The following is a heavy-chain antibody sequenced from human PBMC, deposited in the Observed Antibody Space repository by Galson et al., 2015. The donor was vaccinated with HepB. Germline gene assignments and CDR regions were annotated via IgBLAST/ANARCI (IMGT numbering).Heavy chain of an antibody. D-gene: IGHD1-1*01. J-gene: IGHJ6*02. CDR2: INTYNGNT. CDR3: ARGEVEPQRYYNYYYGMDV. V-gene: IGHV1-18*04. Sequence: SVKVSCKASGYTFTSYGISWVRQAPGQGLEWLGWINTYNGNTNYAQKLQGRVIMTTDTSTSTAYMELRSLRSDDTAVYYCARGEVEPQRYYNYYYGMDVWGHGTTVTVTS. CDR1: GYTFTSYG.